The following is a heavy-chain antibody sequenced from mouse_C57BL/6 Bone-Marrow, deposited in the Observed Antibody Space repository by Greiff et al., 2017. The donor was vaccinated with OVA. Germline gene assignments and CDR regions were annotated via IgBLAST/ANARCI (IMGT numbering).Heavy chain of an antibody. CDR1: GFTFTDYY. Sequence: EVQRVESGGGLVQPGGSLSLSCAASGFTFTDYYMSWVRQPPGKALEWLGFISNKANGYTTEYSASVKGRFTISRDNSQSILYLQMNALRAEDSATYYCARYIGYCGSLYYFDYWGQGTTLTVSS. D-gene: IGHD1-1*01. CDR2: ISNKANGYTT. J-gene: IGHJ2*01. CDR3: ARYIGYCGSLYYFDY. V-gene: IGHV7-3*01.